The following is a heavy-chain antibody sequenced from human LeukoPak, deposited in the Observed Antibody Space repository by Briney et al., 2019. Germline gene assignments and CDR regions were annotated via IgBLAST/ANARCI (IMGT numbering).Heavy chain of an antibody. CDR1: GFTFSSYW. V-gene: IGHV3-7*01. Sequence: GGSLRLSCAASGFTFSSYWMSWVRQAPGKGLEWVANIKQDGSEKYYVDSVKGRFTISRDNAKHSLYLQMNSLRAEDTAVYYCARDDEYCSSTSCYPNNWFDPWGQGTLVTVSS. D-gene: IGHD2-2*01. CDR2: IKQDGSEK. CDR3: ARDDEYCSSTSCYPNNWFDP. J-gene: IGHJ5*02.